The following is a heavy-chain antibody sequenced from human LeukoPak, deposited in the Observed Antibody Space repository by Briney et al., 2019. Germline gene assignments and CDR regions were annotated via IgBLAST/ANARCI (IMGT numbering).Heavy chain of an antibody. CDR2: ISPSGNYI. CDR3: VRDLSSSTSCYSN. D-gene: IGHD2-2*01. Sequence: PGGSLRLSCAASGFTFSSHSMNWVRQAPGKGLEWVSSISPSGNYIYYADSVEGRFTISRDNAKNSLYLQMNSLRAEDTAVYYCVRDLSSSTSCYSNWGQGTLVTVSS. V-gene: IGHV3-21*01. J-gene: IGHJ4*02. CDR1: GFTFSSHS.